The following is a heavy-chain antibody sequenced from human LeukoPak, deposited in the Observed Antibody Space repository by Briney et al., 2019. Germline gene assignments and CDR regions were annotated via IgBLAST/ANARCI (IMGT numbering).Heavy chain of an antibody. V-gene: IGHV3-48*03. Sequence: GGSLRLSCAASGFTFSAFDMTWVRQAPGKGLEWLSYISYDRTVVHYADFVRRRFTISRDNAKNSLHLHLNSLRAEDTAIYYCARETRGGTYRYNFLDSWGLGTLVTVSS. CDR3: ARETRGGTYRYNFLDS. J-gene: IGHJ4*02. CDR2: ISYDRTVV. CDR1: GFTFSAFD. D-gene: IGHD3-16*02.